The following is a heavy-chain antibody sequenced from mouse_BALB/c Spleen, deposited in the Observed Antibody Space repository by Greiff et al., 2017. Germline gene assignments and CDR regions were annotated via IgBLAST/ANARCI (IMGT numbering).Heavy chain of an antibody. D-gene: IGHD2-3*01. CDR1: GYSITSDYA. CDR2: ISYSGST. V-gene: IGHV3-2*02. Sequence: EVQLVESGPGLVKPSQSLSLTCTVTGYSITSDYAWNWIRQFPGNKLEWMGYISYSGSTSYNPSLKSRISITRDTSKNQFFLQLNSVTTEDTATYYCARDGYYDMDYWGQGTSVTVSS. CDR3: ARDGYYDMDY. J-gene: IGHJ4*01.